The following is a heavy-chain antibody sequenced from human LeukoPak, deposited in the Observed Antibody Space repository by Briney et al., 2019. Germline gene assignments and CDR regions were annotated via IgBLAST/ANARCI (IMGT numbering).Heavy chain of an antibody. D-gene: IGHD1-26*01. CDR1: SDSISSHY. J-gene: IGHJ3*02. CDR3: AGTVVGTTWRAFDI. V-gene: IGHV4-59*11. Sequence: SETLSLTCTVSSDSISSHYWTWIRQPPGKGQEWIGYIYHSGSTNYNPSLKSRVTISVDTSKNQFSLKLSSVTAADTAVYYCAGTVVGTTWRAFDIWGQGTMVTVSS. CDR2: IYHSGST.